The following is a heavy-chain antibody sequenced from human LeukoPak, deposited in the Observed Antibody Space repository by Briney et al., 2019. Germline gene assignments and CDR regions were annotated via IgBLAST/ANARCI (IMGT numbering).Heavy chain of an antibody. J-gene: IGHJ6*03. CDR2: MNPNSGNT. D-gene: IGHD3-22*01. CDR3: ARAGTGYYYLGSRYYYYMDV. V-gene: IGHV1-8*01. CDR1: GGTFTSYD. Sequence: GASVKVSCKASGGTFTSYDINWVRQATGQGLEWMGWMNPNSGNTGYAQKFQGRVTMTRNTSISTAYMELSSLRSEDTAVYYCARAGTGYYYLGSRYYYYMDVWGKGTTVTVSS.